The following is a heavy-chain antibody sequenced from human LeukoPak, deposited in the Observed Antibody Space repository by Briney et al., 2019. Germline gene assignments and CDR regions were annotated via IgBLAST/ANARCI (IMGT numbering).Heavy chain of an antibody. CDR1: GFTFNGYY. CDR3: ARDRGAVTGQYFDY. CDR2: ISSSGDIS. J-gene: IGHJ4*02. Sequence: GGSLRLTCAASGFTFNGYYMSWIRQAPGKGLEYISYISSSGDISYYADSVRGRITISRDNAKNSLYLQMNSLTAEDTAVYYCARDRGAVTGQYFDYWGQGTLVTVSS. D-gene: IGHD6-19*01. V-gene: IGHV3-11*01.